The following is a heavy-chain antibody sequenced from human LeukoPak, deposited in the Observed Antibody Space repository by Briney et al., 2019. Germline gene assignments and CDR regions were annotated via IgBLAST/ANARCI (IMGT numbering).Heavy chain of an antibody. CDR1: GGSIRSSSYY. Sequence: SETLSLTCTVTGGSIRSSSYYWGWIRQPPGKGLEWIGTIYYSGNTYYNPSLESRVTISVDTSKNQFSLKLTSVTAADTAVYYCARDGFLAVDYWGQGTLVTVSS. J-gene: IGHJ4*02. CDR3: ARDGFLAVDY. D-gene: IGHD3-3*01. V-gene: IGHV4-39*07. CDR2: IYYSGNT.